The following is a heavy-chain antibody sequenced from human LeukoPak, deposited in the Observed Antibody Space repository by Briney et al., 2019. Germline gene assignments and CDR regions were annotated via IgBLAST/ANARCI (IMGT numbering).Heavy chain of an antibody. J-gene: IGHJ4*02. V-gene: IGHV4-59*01. CDR2: IYDSGST. Sequence: PSETLSLTCTVSGGFISTYYWSWIRQPPGKGLEWIGYIYDSGSTNYNPSLKSRVSISVDTSKNQFSLKLSSVTAADTAVYYCARGTNYYDSSPDYWGQGTLVTVSS. CDR3: ARGTNYYDSSPDY. CDR1: GGFISTYY. D-gene: IGHD3-22*01.